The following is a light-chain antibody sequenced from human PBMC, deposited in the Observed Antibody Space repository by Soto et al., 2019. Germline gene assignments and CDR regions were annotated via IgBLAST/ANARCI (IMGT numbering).Light chain of an antibody. CDR2: GAS. V-gene: IGKV3-20*01. Sequence: EIVMTQSPVTLSVSPGERATLSCRASQRVSSNVAWYQQKPGQAPRLLIYGASSRATGIPDRFSGSGSGTDFTLTISRLEPEDFALYYCQQYGSSPLTFGGGTKVDIK. CDR3: QQYGSSPLT. J-gene: IGKJ4*01. CDR1: QRVSSN.